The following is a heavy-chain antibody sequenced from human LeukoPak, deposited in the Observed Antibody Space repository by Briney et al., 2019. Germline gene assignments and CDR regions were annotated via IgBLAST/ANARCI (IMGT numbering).Heavy chain of an antibody. J-gene: IGHJ5*01. V-gene: IGHV4-39*01. D-gene: IGHD5-12*01. CDR2: IYSGRTF. Sequence: PSETLSLTCTISAASISSSNHHWGWIRQSPGKGLEWIGSIYSGRTFYYNPSLNSRVTISVVTSDQFTLQLNSVTAADTAVYYCVRHDGRGGATMGAFDSWGRGSLVTVSS. CDR3: VRHDGRGGATMGAFDS. CDR1: AASISSSNHH.